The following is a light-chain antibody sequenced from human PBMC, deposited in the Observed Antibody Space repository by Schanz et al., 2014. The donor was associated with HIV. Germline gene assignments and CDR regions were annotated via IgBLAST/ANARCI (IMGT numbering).Light chain of an antibody. V-gene: IGKV3-20*01. CDR2: GAS. Sequence: EAVLTQSPATLSVYPGERVTLSCRTTQIISTSLAWYQQRPGQPPRLLLYGASSRATGIPDRFSGSGSGTDFTLTISGLEPEDFAVYFCQQYGSSPPITFGQGTRLEI. J-gene: IGKJ5*01. CDR3: QQYGSSPPIT. CDR1: QIISTS.